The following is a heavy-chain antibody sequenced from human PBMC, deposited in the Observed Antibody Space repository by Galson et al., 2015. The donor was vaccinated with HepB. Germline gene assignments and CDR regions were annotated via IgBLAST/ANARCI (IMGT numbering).Heavy chain of an antibody. Sequence: SLRLSCAASGFTFSNYGMHWVRQAPGKGLEWMAIIWNDGSKKYYGDSVKGRFTISRDNSKNTLYLQMDSLRAEDTAVYYCVRDNWNARPGEAVAPWGQGTLVTVSS. CDR3: VRDNWNARPGEAVAP. D-gene: IGHD1-1*01. CDR1: GFTFSNYG. V-gene: IGHV3-33*01. CDR2: IWNDGSKK. J-gene: IGHJ5*02.